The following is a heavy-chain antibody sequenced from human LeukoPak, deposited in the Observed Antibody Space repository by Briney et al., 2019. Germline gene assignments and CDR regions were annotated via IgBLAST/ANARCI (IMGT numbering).Heavy chain of an antibody. Sequence: PGGSLRLSCAASGFTFSCHGMHGVRQAPAKGLEWLAVIRSDGADNYVVDSVKGRFIISRDNSKNTLYLQMSSLRADDTAFYFCARGWGGSTTCYIIDYWGQGTLVTVSS. D-gene: IGHD2-2*01. CDR2: IRSDGADN. CDR3: ARGWGGSTTCYIIDY. V-gene: IGHV3-33*01. CDR1: GFTFSCHG. J-gene: IGHJ4*02.